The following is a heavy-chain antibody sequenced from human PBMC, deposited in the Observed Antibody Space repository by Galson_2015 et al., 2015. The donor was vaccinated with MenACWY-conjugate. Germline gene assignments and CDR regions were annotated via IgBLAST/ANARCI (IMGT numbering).Heavy chain of an antibody. CDR3: ARRLTVISPYFDL. Sequence: SETLSLTCSVSGGSISFHYWSWLRQPPGKGLEWIGYIYSSGTTNYNPSLKSRVTISIDTSKTQFSLRLNSVSAADTAVYYCARRLTVISPYFDLWGRGTLVTVSS. CDR1: GGSISFHY. J-gene: IGHJ2*01. CDR2: IYSSGTT. D-gene: IGHD2-21*01. V-gene: IGHV4-59*08.